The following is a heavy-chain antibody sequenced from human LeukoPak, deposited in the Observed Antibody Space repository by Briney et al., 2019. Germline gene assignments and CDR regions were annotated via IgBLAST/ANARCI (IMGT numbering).Heavy chain of an antibody. CDR2: IGRGDDT. V-gene: IGHV3-23*01. J-gene: IGHJ4*02. Sequence: GGSLRLSCAASGFTFSSYAMSWVRQAPGKGLEWVSTIGRGDDTYYTDSVKGRFTISRDNSKNTLFLQMNSLRAEDTAVYFCAKTSGYSFGVDYWGQGTLVTVSS. CDR1: GFTFSSYA. CDR3: AKTSGYSFGVDY. D-gene: IGHD5-18*01.